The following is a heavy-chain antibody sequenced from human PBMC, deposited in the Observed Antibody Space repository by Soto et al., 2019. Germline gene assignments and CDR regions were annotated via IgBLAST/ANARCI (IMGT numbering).Heavy chain of an antibody. CDR3: ARDWQAIFGVVTAYYGMDV. CDR1: GGTFSSYA. J-gene: IGHJ6*02. CDR2: IIPIFGTA. V-gene: IGHV1-69*13. D-gene: IGHD3-3*01. Sequence: SVKVSCKASGGTFSSYAISWVRQAPGQGLEWMGGIIPIFGTANYAQKFQGRVTITADESTSTAYMELSSLRSEDTAVYYCARDWQAIFGVVTAYYGMDVWGQGTTVTVSS.